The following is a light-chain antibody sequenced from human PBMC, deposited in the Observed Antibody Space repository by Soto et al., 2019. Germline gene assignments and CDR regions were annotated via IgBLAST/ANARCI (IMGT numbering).Light chain of an antibody. CDR1: QSVSSN. CDR2: GAS. J-gene: IGKJ1*01. Sequence: EIVMTQSPATLSVSSGERATLSCRASQSVSSNLAWYQQTPGQAPRLLIYGASTRATGIPGRFSGSGSGTEFTLTISSLLSEDFAVYFCQQYNAWPQTFGQGTKVEIK. V-gene: IGKV3-15*01. CDR3: QQYNAWPQT.